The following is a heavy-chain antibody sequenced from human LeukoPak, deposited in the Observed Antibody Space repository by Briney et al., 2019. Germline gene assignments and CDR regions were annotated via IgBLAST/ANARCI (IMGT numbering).Heavy chain of an antibody. V-gene: IGHV3-21*01. D-gene: IGHD3-9*01. CDR2: ISSSSSYI. CDR1: GFTFSSYS. J-gene: IGHJ3*02. CDR3: ARDFRLRYFDWPRDAFDI. Sequence: PGGSLRLSCAASGFTFSSYSMNWVRQAPGKGLEWVSSISSSSSYIYYADSVKGRFTISRDNAKNSLYLQMNSLRAEDTAVYYCARDFRLRYFDWPRDAFDIWGQGTMVTVSS.